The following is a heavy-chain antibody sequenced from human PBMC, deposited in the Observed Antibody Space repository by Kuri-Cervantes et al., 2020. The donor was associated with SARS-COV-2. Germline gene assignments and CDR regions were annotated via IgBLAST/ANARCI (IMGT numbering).Heavy chain of an antibody. J-gene: IGHJ4*02. D-gene: IGHD3-22*01. CDR2: ISYDGSRK. CDR1: GFTFSSYA. CDR3: ARDPGTVVVIQNFDG. Sequence: GGSLILSWAASGFTFSSYAMHWVRQAPGKGMEWVAVISYDGSRKFYADSVKGRSNISRDNSKNTLYLQMNSRRAEDTAVYYCARDPGTVVVIQNFDGWGEGTLVTVSS. V-gene: IGHV3-30-3*01.